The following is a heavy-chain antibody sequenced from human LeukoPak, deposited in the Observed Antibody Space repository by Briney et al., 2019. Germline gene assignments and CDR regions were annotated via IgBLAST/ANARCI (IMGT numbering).Heavy chain of an antibody. J-gene: IGHJ4*02. CDR3: AKYYYGSESFSFDH. V-gene: IGHV3-23*01. CDR2: ISGSDGTT. Sequence: PGGSLRLSCAASGFTFSSYAMSWVRQAPGQGLECGSSISGSDGTTYYADSVKGRLTISRDNSKNTLSLQMNSLRAEDTAIYYCAKYYYGSESFSFDHWGQGTLVTVSS. CDR1: GFTFSSYA. D-gene: IGHD3-10*01.